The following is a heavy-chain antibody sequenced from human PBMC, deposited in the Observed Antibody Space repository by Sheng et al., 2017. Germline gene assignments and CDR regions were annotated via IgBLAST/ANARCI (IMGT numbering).Heavy chain of an antibody. V-gene: IGHV3-30*04. D-gene: IGHD3-10*01. J-gene: IGHJ3*02. CDR2: ISYDGSNK. Sequence: QVQLVESGGGVVQPGRSLRLSCAASGFTFSSYAMHWVRQAPGKGLEWVAVISYDGSNKYYADSVKGRFTISRDNSKNTLYLQMNSLRAEDTAVYYCARVMAPSLLLWPVGGAFDIWGQGTMVTVSS. CDR3: ARVMAPSLLLWPVGGAFDI. CDR1: GFTFSSYA.